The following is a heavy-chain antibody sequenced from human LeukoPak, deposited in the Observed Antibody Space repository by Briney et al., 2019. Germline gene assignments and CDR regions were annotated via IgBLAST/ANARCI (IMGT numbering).Heavy chain of an antibody. V-gene: IGHV4-4*02. CDR3: ASTGIVLMVYALHF. Sequence: SETLSLTCAVSGGSISSSNWWSWVRQPPGKGLEWIGEIYHSGSTNYNPSLKSRVTISVDKSKNQFSLKLSSVTAADTTVYYCASTGIVLMVYALHFWGQGTLVTVSS. D-gene: IGHD2-8*01. J-gene: IGHJ4*02. CDR2: IYHSGST. CDR1: GGSISSSNW.